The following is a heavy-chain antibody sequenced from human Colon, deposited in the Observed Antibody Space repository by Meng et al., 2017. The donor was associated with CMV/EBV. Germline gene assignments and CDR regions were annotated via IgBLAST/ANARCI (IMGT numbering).Heavy chain of an antibody. D-gene: IGHD3-10*01. CDR2: IRYDGSNK. CDR3: ATGAGSFLV. CDR1: GFTFSSYG. J-gene: IGHJ4*02. Sequence: GGSLRLSCAASGFTFSSYGMHWVRQAPGKGLEWVAFIRYDGSNKYYADSVKGRFTIARDASQNTLFLQMDSLRVEDTAVYYCATGAGSFLVWGQGTLVTVSS. V-gene: IGHV3-30*02.